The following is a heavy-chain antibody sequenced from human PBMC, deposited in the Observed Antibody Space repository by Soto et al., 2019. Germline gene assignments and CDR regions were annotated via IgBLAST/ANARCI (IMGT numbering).Heavy chain of an antibody. CDR1: GYTFTSYG. CDR2: ISAYNDKT. D-gene: IGHD5-12*01. Sequence: QVQLVQSGAEVKKPGASVKVSCRASGYTFTSYGISWVRQAPGQGLEWMGWISAYNDKTTYAQKFQGRLTMTTDTSSNTAYMELRSLRYDDTAVYYCARFTGISKWPFDSWGQGTLVTVSS. CDR3: ARFTGISKWPFDS. V-gene: IGHV1-18*01. J-gene: IGHJ4*02.